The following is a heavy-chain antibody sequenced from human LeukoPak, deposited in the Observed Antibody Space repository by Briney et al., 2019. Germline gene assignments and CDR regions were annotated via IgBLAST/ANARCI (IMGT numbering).Heavy chain of an antibody. CDR3: ARSQIKYYYDSFDY. V-gene: IGHV4-61*02. CDR2: IYTSGST. J-gene: IGHJ4*02. CDR1: GGSISSGSYY. D-gene: IGHD3-22*01. Sequence: PSETLSLTCTVSGGSISSGSYYWSWIRQPAGKGLEWIGRIYTSGSTNYNPSLKSRVTISVDTSKNQFSLKLSSVTAADTAVYYCARSQIKYYYDSFDYWGQGTLVTVSS.